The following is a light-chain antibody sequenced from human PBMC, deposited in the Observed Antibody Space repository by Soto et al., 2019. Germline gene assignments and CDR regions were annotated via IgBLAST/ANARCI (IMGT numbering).Light chain of an antibody. CDR3: SSYTSSSTYV. CDR2: EVS. CDR1: SSDVGGYNY. V-gene: IGLV2-14*01. J-gene: IGLJ1*01. Sequence: QSVLTQPACVSVSPGQSITISCTGTSSDVGGYNYVSWYQQHPGKAPKLMIYEVSNRPSGVSNRFSGSKSGNTAPLTISGLQAEDEADYYCSSYTSSSTYVFGTGTKVTVL.